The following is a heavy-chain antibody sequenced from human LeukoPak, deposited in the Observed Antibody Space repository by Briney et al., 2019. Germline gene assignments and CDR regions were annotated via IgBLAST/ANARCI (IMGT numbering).Heavy chain of an antibody. CDR2: ISPSGDIT. J-gene: IGHJ4*02. D-gene: IGHD5-12*01. V-gene: IGHV3-23*01. Sequence: PGGSLRLSCAASGFTFSDYYMSWIRQAPGKGLEWVSGISPSGDITYYADSVKGRFTISRDNSKNTLYLEVIRLTPEDSAVYYCAKDDAWLRFGEWSQGTLVTVSS. CDR1: GFTFSDYY. CDR3: AKDDAWLRFGE.